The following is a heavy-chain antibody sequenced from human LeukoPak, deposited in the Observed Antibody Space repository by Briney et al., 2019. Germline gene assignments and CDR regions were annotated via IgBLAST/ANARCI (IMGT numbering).Heavy chain of an antibody. CDR1: GGSISSSSYY. D-gene: IGHD3-3*01. Sequence: PSETLSLTCTVSGGSISSSSYYWGWIRQPPGKGLEWIGSIYYSGSTYYNPSLKSRVTISVDTSKNQFSLKLSSVTAADTAVYYCARGLERSYYMDVWGKGTTVTISS. J-gene: IGHJ6*03. V-gene: IGHV4-39*07. CDR3: ARGLERSYYMDV. CDR2: IYYSGST.